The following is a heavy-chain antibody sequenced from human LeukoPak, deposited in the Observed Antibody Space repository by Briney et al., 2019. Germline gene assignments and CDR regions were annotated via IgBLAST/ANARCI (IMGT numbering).Heavy chain of an antibody. CDR3: ARDSLLWFGELLQDYYYYMDV. CDR2: INSDGSST. Sequence: PGGSLRLSCAASGFTFSSYWMQWVRQAPGKGLVWVSRINSDGSSTSYADSVKGRFTISRDNAKNTLYLQMNSLRAEDMAVYYCARDSLLWFGELLQDYYYYMDVWGKGTTVTFSS. D-gene: IGHD3-10*01. J-gene: IGHJ6*03. V-gene: IGHV3-74*01. CDR1: GFTFSSYW.